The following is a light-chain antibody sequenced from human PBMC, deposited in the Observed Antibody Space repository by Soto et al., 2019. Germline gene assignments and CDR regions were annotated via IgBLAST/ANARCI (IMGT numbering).Light chain of an antibody. CDR1: HSVNSN. CDR3: QQRSNWPPT. V-gene: IGKV3-11*01. J-gene: IGKJ1*01. Sequence: NLLTQSPGTLSLSPGERATLSCRASHSVNSNYLAWYQHRPGQAPRLLIYGASKRATGIPDRFSGRGSGTDFTLTISSLEPEDFAVYYCQQRSNWPPTFGQGTKVDIK. CDR2: GAS.